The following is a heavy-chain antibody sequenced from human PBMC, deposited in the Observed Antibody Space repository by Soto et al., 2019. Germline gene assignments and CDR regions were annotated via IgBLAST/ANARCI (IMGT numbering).Heavy chain of an antibody. Sequence: LRLSCAASGFTFSRYGMHWVRQAPGKGLEWVAVISYDGSEKHYADSVEGRFTISRDNPKNTLYLQLDSLRAEDTAVYYCSTLILGDVFDIWGQGTMVTVSS. CDR2: ISYDGSEK. V-gene: IGHV3-30*03. CDR1: GFTFSRYG. J-gene: IGHJ3*02. CDR3: STLILGDVFDI. D-gene: IGHD3-22*01.